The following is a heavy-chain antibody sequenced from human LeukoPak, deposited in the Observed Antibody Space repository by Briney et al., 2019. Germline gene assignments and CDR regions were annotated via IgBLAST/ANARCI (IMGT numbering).Heavy chain of an antibody. J-gene: IGHJ4*02. Sequence: PGRSLRLSYAASGFTLSSYAMHWVRQAPGKGLEWVSAISGSGGSTYCADSVKGRFTISRDNSKNTLYLQMNSLRAEDTAVYYCATGGGYSYGYKRDYFDYWGQGTLVTVSS. CDR1: GFTLSSYA. CDR2: ISGSGGST. D-gene: IGHD5-18*01. V-gene: IGHV3-23*01. CDR3: ATGGGYSYGYKRDYFDY.